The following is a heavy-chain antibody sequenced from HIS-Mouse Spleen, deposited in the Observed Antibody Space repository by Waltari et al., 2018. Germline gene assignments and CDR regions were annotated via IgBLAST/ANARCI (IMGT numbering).Heavy chain of an antibody. CDR1: GGSIRSSSYY. CDR2: IYSSGST. D-gene: IGHD2-2*01. J-gene: IGHJ4*02. Sequence: QLQLQESGPGLVKPSETLSLTCTVSGGSIRSSSYYWGWIRQPPGKGLEWIGCIYSSGSTYYNPFLKSRFTISVDTSKNQFSLKLSSVAAADTAVYYCAREGPIVGVPAAIDYWGQGTLVTVSS. V-gene: IGHV4-39*07. CDR3: AREGPIVGVPAAIDY.